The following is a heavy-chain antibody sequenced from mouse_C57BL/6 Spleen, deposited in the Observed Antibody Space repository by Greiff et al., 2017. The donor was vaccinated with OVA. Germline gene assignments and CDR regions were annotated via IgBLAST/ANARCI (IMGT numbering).Heavy chain of an antibody. Sequence: VQLQQPGAELVRPGSSVKLSCKASGYTFTSYWMYWVKQRPGQGLEWIGNIYPSDSETHYTQKFKDKATLTVDKSSSTAYMQLSSLTSEDSAVYDCARLVSSYGSSPCWYFEGWGTGTTVTVSS. CDR3: ARLVSSYGSSPCWYFEG. D-gene: IGHD1-1*01. V-gene: IGHV1-61*01. CDR2: IYPSDSET. CDR1: GYTFTSYW. J-gene: IGHJ1*03.